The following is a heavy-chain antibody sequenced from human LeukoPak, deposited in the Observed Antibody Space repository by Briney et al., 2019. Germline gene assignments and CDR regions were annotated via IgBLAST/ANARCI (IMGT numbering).Heavy chain of an antibody. CDR2: IYTSGST. V-gene: IGHV4-61*02. D-gene: IGHD1-14*01. J-gene: IGHJ5*02. CDR1: GGSISSGSYY. Sequence: SQTLSLTCTVSGGSISSGSYYWSWIRQPAGKGLEWIGRIYTSGSTNYNPSLKSRVTISVDTSKNQFSLKLSSVTAADTAVYYCARDKSRNRNLDWFDPWGQGTLVTVSS. CDR3: ARDKSRNRNLDWFDP.